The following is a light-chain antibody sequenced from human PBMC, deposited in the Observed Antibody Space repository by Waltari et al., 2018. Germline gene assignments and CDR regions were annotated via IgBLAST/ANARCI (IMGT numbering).Light chain of an antibody. CDR2: WAS. V-gene: IGKV4-1*01. CDR1: QSVLYSSINKNY. CDR3: EKYLSAPLT. Sequence: DIVITPSPDSLAVSLCESATITCKSSQSVLYSSINKNYLAWYQHTTDQTPKMLIYWASTGESGVPDRFSGRGAGADFSLSISMLQAEDVAVYDCEKYLSAPLTFGGGTKVAIK. J-gene: IGKJ4*01.